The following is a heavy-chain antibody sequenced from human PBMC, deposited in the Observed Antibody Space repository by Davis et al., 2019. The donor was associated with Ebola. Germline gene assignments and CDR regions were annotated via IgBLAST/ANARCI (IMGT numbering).Heavy chain of an antibody. CDR3: TNTVTTVDY. CDR2: IRSKANSYAT. CDR1: GFTFSGSA. V-gene: IGHV3-73*01. J-gene: IGHJ4*02. D-gene: IGHD4-17*01. Sequence: GGSLRLSCAASGFTFSGSAMHWVRQASGKGLEWVGRIRSKANSYATAYAASVKGRFTIPRDDSKNTAYLQMNSLKTEDTAVYYCTNTVTTVDYWGQGTLVTVSS.